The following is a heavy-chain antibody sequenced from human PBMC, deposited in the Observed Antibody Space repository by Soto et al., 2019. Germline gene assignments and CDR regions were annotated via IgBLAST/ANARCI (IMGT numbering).Heavy chain of an antibody. CDR2: INPNSGGT. J-gene: IGHJ5*02. CDR3: TATTRWSS. CDR1: GYSFTGYY. Sequence: QVQLVQSGAEVKKPGASVKVSCKASGYSFTGYYMHWVRQAPGQELEWMGWINPNSGGTDFAQKFQGRVTMTRDTSISTAYMELSGLSSDDTAVYYCTATTRWSSWGQGTLVIVSS. V-gene: IGHV1-2*02. D-gene: IGHD1-26*01.